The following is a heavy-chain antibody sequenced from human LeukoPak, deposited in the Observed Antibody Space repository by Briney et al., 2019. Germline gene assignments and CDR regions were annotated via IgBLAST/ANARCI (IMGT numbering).Heavy chain of an antibody. D-gene: IGHD6-19*01. CDR2: ISSSSSYI. J-gene: IGHJ4*02. Sequence: GGSLRLSCAASGFTFDDYGMSWVRQVPGKGLEWVSSISSSSSYIYYADSVKGRFTISRDNAKNSLYLQMNSLRAEDTAVYYCARVSSGHSDYWGQGTLVTVSS. CDR1: GFTFDDYG. V-gene: IGHV3-21*01. CDR3: ARVSSGHSDY.